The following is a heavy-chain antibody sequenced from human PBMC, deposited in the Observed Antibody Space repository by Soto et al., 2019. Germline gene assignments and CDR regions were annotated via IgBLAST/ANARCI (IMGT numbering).Heavy chain of an antibody. D-gene: IGHD2-2*01. J-gene: IGHJ2*01. Sequence: QVQLVQSGAEVKRPGSSVKVSCKVSGGTFTTYPISWVRQAPGQGLDWMGGIIPVFGTANYAQKFQGRVTITADDSTSTAYMVLSSLTSEDTDVDYCARHQEDYWYFDLWGRGTLVTVSS. CDR2: IIPVFGTA. V-gene: IGHV1-69*12. CDR1: GGTFTTYP. CDR3: ARHQEDYWYFDL.